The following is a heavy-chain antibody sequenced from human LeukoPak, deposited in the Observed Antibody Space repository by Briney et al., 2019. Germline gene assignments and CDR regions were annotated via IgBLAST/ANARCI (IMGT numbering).Heavy chain of an antibody. CDR3: ARGNYYGSGSYYIIGDY. CDR1: GYTFTAYY. D-gene: IGHD3-10*01. CDR2: ISAYNGNT. J-gene: IGHJ4*02. Sequence: ASVKVSCKASGYTFTAYYMHWVRQAPGQGLEWMGWISAYNGNTNYAQKLQGRVTMTTDTSTSTAYMELRSLRSDDTAVYYCARGNYYGSGSYYIIGDYWGQGTLVTVSS. V-gene: IGHV1-18*04.